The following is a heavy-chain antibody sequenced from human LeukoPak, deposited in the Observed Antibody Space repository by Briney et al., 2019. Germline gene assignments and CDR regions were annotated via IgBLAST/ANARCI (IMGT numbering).Heavy chain of an antibody. CDR3: AKDVLRSYYDDSGYFDY. J-gene: IGHJ4*02. CDR2: ISGSGSAM. CDR1: GFTFSSSS. D-gene: IGHD3-22*01. V-gene: IGHV3-48*01. Sequence: GGSLRLSCAASGFTFSSSSMNWVRQAPGKGLEWVSYISGSGSAMYYAASVKGRFTISRDNSKNTLYLQMNSLRAEDTAVYYCAKDVLRSYYDDSGYFDYWGQGTLVTVSS.